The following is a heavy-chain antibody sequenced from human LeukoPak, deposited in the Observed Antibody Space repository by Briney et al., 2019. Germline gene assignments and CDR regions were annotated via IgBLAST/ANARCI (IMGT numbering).Heavy chain of an antibody. CDR3: AKDSRGSSGWYWFDP. CDR2: ISGGGGST. CDR1: GFTFSSYA. V-gene: IGHV3-23*01. Sequence: SGGSLRLSCAASGFTFSSYAMSWVRQAPGKGLEWVSAISGGGGSTYYADSVKGRFTISRDNSKNTLYLQMNSLRAEDTAVYYCAKDSRGSSGWYWFDPWGQGTLVTVSS. J-gene: IGHJ5*02. D-gene: IGHD6-19*01.